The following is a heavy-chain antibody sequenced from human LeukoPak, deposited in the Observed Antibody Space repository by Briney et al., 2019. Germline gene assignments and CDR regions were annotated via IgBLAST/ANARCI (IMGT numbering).Heavy chain of an antibody. D-gene: IGHD3-9*01. J-gene: IGHJ6*03. V-gene: IGHV3-11*06. Sequence: PGGSLRLSCAASGFTFSDYYMSWIRQAPGKGLEWVSDISSSRSNINYADSVKGRFTISRDNARNSLYLLMNSLTAEDTAVYYCARVLTNYYYMDVWGKGTTVTVSS. CDR1: GFTFSDYY. CDR3: ARVLTNYYYMDV. CDR2: ISSSRSNI.